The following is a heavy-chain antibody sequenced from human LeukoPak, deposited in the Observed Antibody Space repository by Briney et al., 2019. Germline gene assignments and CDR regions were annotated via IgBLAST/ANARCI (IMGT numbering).Heavy chain of an antibody. J-gene: IGHJ1*01. CDR2: IIPIFGTA. CDR1: GGTFSGYA. V-gene: IGHV1-69*06. D-gene: IGHD3-22*01. CDR3: ARGATNYYDSSGYYSEYFQH. Sequence: SVKVSCKASGGTFSGYAISWVRQAPGQGLEWMGGIIPIFGTANYAQKFQGRVTITADKSTSTAYMELSSLRSEDTAVYYCARGATNYYDSSGYYSEYFQHWGQGTLVTVSS.